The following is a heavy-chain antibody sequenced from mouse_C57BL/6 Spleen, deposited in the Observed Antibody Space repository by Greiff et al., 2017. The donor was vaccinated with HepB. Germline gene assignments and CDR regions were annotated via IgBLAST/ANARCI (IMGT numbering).Heavy chain of an antibody. V-gene: IGHV1-82*01. J-gene: IGHJ3*01. CDR2: IYPGDGDT. D-gene: IGHD1-1*01. CDR1: GYAFSSSW. Sequence: VQLQQSGPELVKPGASVKISCKASGYAFSSSWMNWVKQRPGKGLEWIGRIYPGDGDTNYNGKFKGKATLTADKSSSTAYMQLSSLTSEDSAVYFCARDYGSGPFAYWGQGTLVTVSA. CDR3: ARDYGSGPFAY.